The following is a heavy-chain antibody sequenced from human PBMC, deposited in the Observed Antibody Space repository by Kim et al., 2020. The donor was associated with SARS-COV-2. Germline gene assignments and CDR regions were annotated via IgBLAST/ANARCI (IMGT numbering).Heavy chain of an antibody. CDR1: GFTFNRFA. V-gene: IGHV3-33*05. J-gene: IGHJ4*02. Sequence: GGSLRLSCAASGFTFNRFAMYWVRQAPGKGLEWVAVISSNTYDKYYGESVKGRFTISRDNSKNTVYLEMNNLRADDTAVYYCARVDGPIDYWGQGTRVTV. CDR3: ARVDGPIDY. CDR2: ISSNTYDK. D-gene: IGHD3-9*01.